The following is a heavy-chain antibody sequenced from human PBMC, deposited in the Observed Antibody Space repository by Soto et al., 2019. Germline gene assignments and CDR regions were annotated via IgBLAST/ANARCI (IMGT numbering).Heavy chain of an antibody. Sequence: EVQLVESGGVVVQPGGSLRLSCAASGFTFDDYTMHWVRQAPGKGLEWVSLISWDGGSTYYADSVKGRFTISRDNSKNSLYLQMSSLRTEDSALYYCATDGNSGSYYLFDYWGQGTLVTVSS. D-gene: IGHD1-26*01. CDR1: GFTFDDYT. J-gene: IGHJ4*02. V-gene: IGHV3-43*01. CDR3: ATDGNSGSYYLFDY. CDR2: ISWDGGST.